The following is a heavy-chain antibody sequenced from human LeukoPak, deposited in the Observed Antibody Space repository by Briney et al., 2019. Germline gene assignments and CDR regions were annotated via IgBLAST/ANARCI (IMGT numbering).Heavy chain of an antibody. Sequence: GGSLRLSCAASGFAFSTYWMTWVRQAPGKGLDWVGNIKQDGSETYYADSLKGRFTISRDNAKSALYLQMNSLGAEDTAVYYCARDAAYDFRNPYRYFQHWGQGTLVTVSS. D-gene: IGHD3-3*01. CDR1: GFAFSTYW. CDR2: IKQDGSET. V-gene: IGHV3-7*01. CDR3: ARDAAYDFRNPYRYFQH. J-gene: IGHJ1*01.